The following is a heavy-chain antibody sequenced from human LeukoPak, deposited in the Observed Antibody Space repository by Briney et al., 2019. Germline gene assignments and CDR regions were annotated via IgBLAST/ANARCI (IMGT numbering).Heavy chain of an antibody. CDR2: ISYDGSNK. D-gene: IGHD3-10*01. CDR3: AREVTMGYYYYYYGMDV. Sequence: GGSLRLSCAASGLTVSSNYMSWVRQAPGKGLEWVAVISYDGSNKYYADSVKGRFTISRDNSKNTLYLQMNSLRAEDTAVYYCAREVTMGYYYYYYGMDVWGQGTTVTVSS. J-gene: IGHJ6*02. V-gene: IGHV3-30-3*01. CDR1: GLTVSSNY.